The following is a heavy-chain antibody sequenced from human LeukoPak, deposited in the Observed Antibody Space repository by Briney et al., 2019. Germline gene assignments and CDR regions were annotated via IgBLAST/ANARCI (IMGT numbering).Heavy chain of an antibody. D-gene: IGHD3-22*01. J-gene: IGHJ4*02. Sequence: SETLSLTCTVSGGSISSSSYYWGWIRQPPGKGLEWIGSIYYSGSTYYNPSLKSRVTISVDTSKNQFSLKLSSVTAADTAVYYCARGGGAYYYDSSLDYWGQGTLVTVSS. CDR2: IYYSGST. V-gene: IGHV4-39*07. CDR3: ARGGGAYYYDSSLDY. CDR1: GGSISSSSYY.